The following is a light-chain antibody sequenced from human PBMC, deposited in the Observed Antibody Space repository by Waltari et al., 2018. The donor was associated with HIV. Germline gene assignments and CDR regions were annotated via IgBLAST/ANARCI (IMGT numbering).Light chain of an antibody. J-gene: IGKJ4*01. Sequence: DIQMTQSLSTVSASVGDKIIITCRASQSISNWLAWFQQKPGKAPKLLIYKASNLESGVPSRFSGSGSGTEFNLTINSLQPDDFATYFCQQYSSDPLTFGRGTRVEVK. CDR2: KAS. CDR3: QQYSSDPLT. V-gene: IGKV1-5*03. CDR1: QSISNW.